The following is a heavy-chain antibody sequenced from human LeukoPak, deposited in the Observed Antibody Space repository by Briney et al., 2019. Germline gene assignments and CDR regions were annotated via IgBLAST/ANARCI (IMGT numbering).Heavy chain of an antibody. J-gene: IGHJ4*02. CDR2: ISAYNDNT. Sequence: GASVKVSCKASGYTFTSYGISWVRQAPGQGVEWMGWISAYNDNTNYAQKLQGRVTMTTDTSTSTAYMELRSLRSDDTAVYYCPRSDKYCSGGSCYFDYWGQGTLVTVSS. D-gene: IGHD2-15*01. CDR3: PRSDKYCSGGSCYFDY. V-gene: IGHV1-18*01. CDR1: GYTFTSYG.